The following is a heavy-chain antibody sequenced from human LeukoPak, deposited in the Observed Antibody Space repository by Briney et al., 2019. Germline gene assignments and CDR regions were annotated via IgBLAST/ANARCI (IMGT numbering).Heavy chain of an antibody. V-gene: IGHV1-3*01. Sequence: ASVKVSCKASGYTFTSYAMHWVRQAPGQRLEWMGWINAGNGNTKYSQKFQGRVTITRDTSASTAYMELSSLRSEDTAVYYCARTLGAVVEAYSLDYWGQGTLVTVSS. D-gene: IGHD1-26*01. CDR3: ARTLGAVVEAYSLDY. CDR1: GYTFTSYA. CDR2: INAGNGNT. J-gene: IGHJ4*02.